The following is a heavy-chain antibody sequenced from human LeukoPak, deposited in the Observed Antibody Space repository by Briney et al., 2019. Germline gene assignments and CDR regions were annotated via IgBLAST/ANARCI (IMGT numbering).Heavy chain of an antibody. V-gene: IGHV3-66*01. J-gene: IGHJ4*02. CDR3: AREYYYDSSGYGGD. CDR1: GFTVSSNY. Sequence: GGSLRLSCAASGFTVSSNYMSWVRQAPGKGLEWVSVIYSGGSTYYADSVKGRFTISRDNSKNTLYLQMNSLRAEDTAVYYCAREYYYDSSGYGGDWGQGTLVIVSS. D-gene: IGHD3-22*01. CDR2: IYSGGST.